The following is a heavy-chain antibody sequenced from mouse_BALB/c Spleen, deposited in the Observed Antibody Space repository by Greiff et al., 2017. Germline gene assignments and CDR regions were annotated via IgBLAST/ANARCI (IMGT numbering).Heavy chain of an antibody. CDR1: GYTFTSYW. J-gene: IGHJ4*01. CDR3: ARWLPSMDY. Sequence: QVQLKESGAELAKPGASVKMSCKASGYTFTSYWMHWVKQRPGQGLEWIGYINPSTGYTEYNQKFKDKATLTADKSSSTAYMQLSSRTSEDSAVYYCARWLPSMDYWGQGTSVTVSS. CDR2: INPSTGYT. V-gene: IGHV1-7*01. D-gene: IGHD2-2*01.